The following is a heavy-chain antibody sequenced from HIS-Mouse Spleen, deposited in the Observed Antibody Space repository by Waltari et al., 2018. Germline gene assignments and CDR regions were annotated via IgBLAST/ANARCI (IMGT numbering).Heavy chain of an antibody. J-gene: IGHJ4*02. CDR2: ISGSGGST. CDR1: GFNFSSSA. V-gene: IGHV3-23*01. CDR3: AKSRGGDCYDY. Sequence: EVQLLESGGGLVRPGGSLGLSCAASGFNFSSSASLWVRQAPGKGLEWVSAISGSGGSTYYADSVKGRFTISRDNSKNTLYLQMNSLRAEDTAVYYCAKSRGGDCYDYWGQGTLVTVSS. D-gene: IGHD2-21*01.